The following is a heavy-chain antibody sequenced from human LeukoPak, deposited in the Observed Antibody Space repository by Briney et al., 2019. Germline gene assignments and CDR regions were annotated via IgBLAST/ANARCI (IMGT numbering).Heavy chain of an antibody. D-gene: IGHD6-13*01. CDR2: IIPIFGTA. V-gene: IGHV1-69*13. Sequence: ASVKVSCKASGGTFSSYAISWVPQAPGQGLEWMGGIIPIFGTANYAQKFQGRVTITADESTSTAYMELSSLRSEDTAVYYCARDGYSDSSGWFDPWGQGTLVTVSS. CDR1: GGTFSSYA. CDR3: ARDGYSDSSGWFDP. J-gene: IGHJ5*02.